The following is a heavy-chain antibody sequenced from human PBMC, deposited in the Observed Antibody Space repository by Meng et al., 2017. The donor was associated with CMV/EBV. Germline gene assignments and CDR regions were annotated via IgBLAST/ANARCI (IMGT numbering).Heavy chain of an antibody. CDR1: GYRFTGYY. D-gene: IGHD1-7*01. CDR2: TNPKRGDS. J-gene: IGHJ2*01. Sequence: ASVKVSCKASGYRFTGYYVHWVRQAPGQGPEWMGWTNPKRGDSQFAQNFQGRVSMTRDTSISTFFMELNRLTSDGTAVYYCARDPGRPGTHWYFDLWGRGTLVTVSS. V-gene: IGHV1-2*02. CDR3: ARDPGRPGTHWYFDL.